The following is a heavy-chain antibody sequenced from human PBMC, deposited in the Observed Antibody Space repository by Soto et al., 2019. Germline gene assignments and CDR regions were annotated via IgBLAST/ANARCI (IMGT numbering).Heavy chain of an antibody. Sequence: QITLKESGPPLVKPTQTLTLTCTSSAFSLSTSGVGVGWIRQPPGKALEWLRFIYWDDDKRYSPSLKSRLTITKATSKNQVVLTMTNMDPVDTATYYCARLVAAGITYYFDSWGQGTLVTVSS. V-gene: IGHV2-5*02. D-gene: IGHD2-21*01. J-gene: IGHJ4*02. CDR2: IYWDDDK. CDR1: AFSLSTSGVG. CDR3: ARLVAAGITYYFDS.